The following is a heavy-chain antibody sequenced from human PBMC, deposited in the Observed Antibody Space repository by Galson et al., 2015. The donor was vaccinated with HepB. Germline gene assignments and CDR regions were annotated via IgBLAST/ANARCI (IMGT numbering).Heavy chain of an antibody. V-gene: IGHV3-30-3*01. CDR3: ARGPGQLVTDFDY. Sequence: SLRLSCATSGFTFSSYAMHWVRQAPGKGLEWVSVISSDGSNKYYADSVKGRFTISRDNSKNTLYLQMNSLRAEDTAVYYCARGPGQLVTDFDYWGQGTLVTVSS. CDR1: GFTFSSYA. J-gene: IGHJ4*02. D-gene: IGHD6-6*01. CDR2: ISSDGSNK.